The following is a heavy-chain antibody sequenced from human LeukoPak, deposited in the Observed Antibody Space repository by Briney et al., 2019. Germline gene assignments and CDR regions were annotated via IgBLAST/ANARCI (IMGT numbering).Heavy chain of an antibody. V-gene: IGHV1-69*05. CDR1: VGTFSCYA. CDR2: IIPIFGTA. Sequence: GASVTVSRKASVGTFSCYAFSWVRQPPGPGLEWVGRIIPIFGTANYAQKFQGRVTITTDESTSTAYMELSSLRSEYTAVYYCARVGHYYDSSGYYGPWGQGTLVTVSS. J-gene: IGHJ4*02. D-gene: IGHD3-22*01. CDR3: ARVGHYYDSSGYYGP.